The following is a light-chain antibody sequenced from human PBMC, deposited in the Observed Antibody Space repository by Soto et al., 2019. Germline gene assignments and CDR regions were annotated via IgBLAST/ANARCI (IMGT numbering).Light chain of an antibody. CDR3: QQYGSSRFT. Sequence: EIVLTQSPGTLSLSPGERATLSCRASQSISSSYLGWYQQKPGQAPRLLVDGASSRATGIPHRFSGSGSGTDFTLTISRLQPEDFAVYYCQQYGSSRFTFGPGTKVDIK. CDR2: GAS. CDR1: QSISSSY. J-gene: IGKJ3*01. V-gene: IGKV3-20*01.